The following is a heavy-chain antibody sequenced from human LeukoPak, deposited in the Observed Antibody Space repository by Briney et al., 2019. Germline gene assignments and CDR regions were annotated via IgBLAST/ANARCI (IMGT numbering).Heavy chain of an antibody. V-gene: IGHV3-23*01. J-gene: IGHJ4*02. CDR2: ITDSGGNT. CDR3: ARGFRPIDY. CDR1: GFTFSSYA. Sequence: GGSLRLSCAASGFTFSSYAMSWVRQAPGKGLEWVSAITDSGGNTYYADSVKGRFTISRDNSKSTLYLQMNSLRAEDTAVYYCARGFRPIDYWGQGTLVTVSS.